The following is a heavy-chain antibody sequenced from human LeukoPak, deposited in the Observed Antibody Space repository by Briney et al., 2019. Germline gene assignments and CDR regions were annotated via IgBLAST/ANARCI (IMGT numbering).Heavy chain of an antibody. D-gene: IGHD1-1*01. CDR3: ARVLERRLDYYYGMDV. CDR1: GGTFSSYA. CDR2: IIPIFGTA. Sequence: SVQVSCKASGGTFSSYAISWVRQAPGQGLEWMGGIIPIFGTANYAQKFRGRVTITADESTSTAYMELSSLRSEDTAVYYCARVLERRLDYYYGMDVWGQGTTVTVSS. V-gene: IGHV1-69*13. J-gene: IGHJ6*02.